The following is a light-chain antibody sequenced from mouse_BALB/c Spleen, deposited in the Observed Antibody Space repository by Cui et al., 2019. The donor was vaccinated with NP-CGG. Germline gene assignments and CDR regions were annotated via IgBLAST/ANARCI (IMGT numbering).Light chain of an antibody. V-gene: IGLV1*01. CDR3: ALWYSNHWV. J-gene: IGLJ1*01. CDR1: TGAVTTNNF. Sequence: QAFVTKESALTTSPGETVTLTCRSSTGAVTTNNFANWVQEKPDHLFTGLIGGTNNRTPGVPARFSGSLIGDKAALTITGAQTEDEAIYFCALWYSNHWVFGGGTKLTVL. CDR2: GTN.